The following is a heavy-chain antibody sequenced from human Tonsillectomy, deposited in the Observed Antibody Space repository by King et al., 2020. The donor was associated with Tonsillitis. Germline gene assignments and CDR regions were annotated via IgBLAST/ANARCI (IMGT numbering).Heavy chain of an antibody. CDR1: GGSISSGNYY. CDR3: ARRRGLGLFDY. CDR2: IYTSGST. Sequence: VQLQESGPGLVKPSQTLSLTCAVSGGSISSGNYYWSWIRQPAGKGLEWIGHIYTSGSTNFNPSLKSRVTMSGDTSNNQFSLKLTSVTAADTAVYYCARRRGLGLFDYWGQGTLITVSS. J-gene: IGHJ4*02. V-gene: IGHV4-61*02. D-gene: IGHD7-27*01.